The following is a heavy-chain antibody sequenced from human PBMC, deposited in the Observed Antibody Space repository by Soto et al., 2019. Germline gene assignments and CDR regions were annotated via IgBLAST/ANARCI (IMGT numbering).Heavy chain of an antibody. J-gene: IGHJ5*02. D-gene: IGHD6-19*01. V-gene: IGHV1-8*01. CDR3: SRNPYGSGLFDP. Sequence: QVQLVQSGAEVKKPGASVKVSCKASGYNFIDYDINWMRQSTGQGLEWMGWMTPNSANTGYAQKFQGRVTLTRDTSIRTAYMELSSLKTEDTAVYYCSRNPYGSGLFDPWGQGTLVTVSS. CDR1: GYNFIDYD. CDR2: MTPNSANT.